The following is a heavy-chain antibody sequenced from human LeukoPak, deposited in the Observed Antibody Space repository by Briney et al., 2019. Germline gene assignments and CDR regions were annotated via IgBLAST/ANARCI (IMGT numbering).Heavy chain of an antibody. CDR3: ARDQEWLARFYAFEI. D-gene: IGHD3-3*01. J-gene: IGHJ3*02. V-gene: IGHV4-30-4*08. Sequence: SETLSLTCTVSGGSISSGDYYWSWIRQPPGKGLEWIGYIYYSGSTYYNPSLKSRVTISVDTSKTQFSRKMSSVTAADSAVYYCARDQEWLARFYAFEIWGQGTMVTVSS. CDR2: IYYSGST. CDR1: GGSISSGDYY.